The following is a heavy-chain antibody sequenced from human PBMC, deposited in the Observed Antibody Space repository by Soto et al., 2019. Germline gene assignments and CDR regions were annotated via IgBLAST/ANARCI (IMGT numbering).Heavy chain of an antibody. D-gene: IGHD2-21*02. CDR1: GGSISSGGYY. V-gene: IGHV4-31*03. CDR2: IYYSGST. CDR3: ARTIAYCGGDCYSLWYFDL. J-gene: IGHJ2*01. Sequence: QVQLQESGPGLVKPSQTLSLTCTVSGGSISSGGYYWSWIRQHPGKGLEWIGYIYYSGSTYYNPSLQSRVTISVDTSKNQFSLKLSSVTAADTAVYYCARTIAYCGGDCYSLWYFDLWGRGTLVTVSS.